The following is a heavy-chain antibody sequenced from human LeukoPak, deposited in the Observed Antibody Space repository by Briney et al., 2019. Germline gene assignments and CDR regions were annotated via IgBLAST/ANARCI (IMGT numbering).Heavy chain of an antibody. CDR2: IYYTGDA. D-gene: IGHD2-15*01. J-gene: IGHJ4*02. Sequence: FETLSLTCAVPGGSLSSSSYYWGWVPQPPGKGLGEIGNIYYTGDAYYNPSLKGRVTISVDSSKNQFSLKLSSVTAADTAVYYCARDLRYRSGGSCYSGSNWGQGTLVTVSS. V-gene: IGHV4-39*07. CDR3: ARDLRYRSGGSCYSGSN. CDR1: GGSLSSSSYY.